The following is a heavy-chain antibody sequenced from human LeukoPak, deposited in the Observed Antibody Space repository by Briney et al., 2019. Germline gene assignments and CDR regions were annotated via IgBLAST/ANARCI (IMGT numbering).Heavy chain of an antibody. D-gene: IGHD3-3*01. J-gene: IGHJ5*02. Sequence: SETLSLTCAVYGGSFSGYYGSWIRQPPGKGLEWIGEINHSGDTNYNPSLKSRVTISVDTSKNQFSLKLRSVTAADTAVYYCARGPPLYDFWSRFDPWGQGTLVTVSS. V-gene: IGHV4-34*01. CDR2: INHSGDT. CDR3: ARGPPLYDFWSRFDP. CDR1: GGSFSGYY.